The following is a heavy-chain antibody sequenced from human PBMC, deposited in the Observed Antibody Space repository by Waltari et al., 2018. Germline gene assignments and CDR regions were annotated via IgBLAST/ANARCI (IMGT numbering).Heavy chain of an antibody. J-gene: IGHJ4*02. V-gene: IGHV3-74*01. CDR2: SNDDGSNT. CDR1: GFSLSNSW. Sequence: EVKLVESGGGLIQPGGSLTLSCVAHGFSLSNSWMHWVRQAPGKGLVWVSLSNDDGSNTNYADSGKGRFTISRDNTNNMLYLQMNSLRAEDTAVYYCASVKFLWGQGTLVTVSS. CDR3: ASVKFL.